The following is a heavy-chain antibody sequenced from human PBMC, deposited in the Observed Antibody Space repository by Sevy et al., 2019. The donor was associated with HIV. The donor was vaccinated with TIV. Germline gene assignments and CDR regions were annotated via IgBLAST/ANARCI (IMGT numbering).Heavy chain of an antibody. CDR2: IRSKAYGGTT. Sequence: GGSLRLSCTASGFTFGDYAMSWFRQAPGKGLEWVGFIRSKAYGGTTEYAASVKGRFTISRDDSKSIAYLQMNILKTEDTAVYYCTRGGGHSYCGGDCYPDYWGQGTLVTVSS. J-gene: IGHJ4*02. D-gene: IGHD2-21*02. CDR1: GFTFGDYA. CDR3: TRGGGHSYCGGDCYPDY. V-gene: IGHV3-49*03.